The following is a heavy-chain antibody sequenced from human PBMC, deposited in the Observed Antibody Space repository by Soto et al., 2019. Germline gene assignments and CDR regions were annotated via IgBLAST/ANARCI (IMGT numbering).Heavy chain of an antibody. CDR2: IYYSGST. V-gene: IGHV4-31*03. Sequence: PSETLSLTCTVSGGSISSGGYYWSWIRQHPGKGLEWIGYIYYSGSTYYNPSLKSRVTISVDTSKNQFSLKLSSVTAADTAVYYCARAQVYCSSTSCPFDYWGQGTLVTVSS. CDR1: GGSISSGGYY. CDR3: ARAQVYCSSTSCPFDY. D-gene: IGHD2-2*01. J-gene: IGHJ4*02.